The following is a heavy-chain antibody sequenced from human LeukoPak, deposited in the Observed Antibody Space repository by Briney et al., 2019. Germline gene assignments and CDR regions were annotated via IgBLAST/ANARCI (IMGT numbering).Heavy chain of an antibody. CDR3: TRVDLYWDSSGYSQAANDH. V-gene: IGHV1-8*02. CDR2: MNPNSGNT. CDR1: GYTFTSYD. Sequence: ASVKVSCKASGYTFTSYDINWVRQATGQGLEWMGWMNPNSGNTGYAQKFQGRVTMTTDTPTSTGYMEMRSLTSDDTAVYYCTRVDLYWDSSGYSQAANDHWGQGTLVIVSS. J-gene: IGHJ4*02. D-gene: IGHD3-22*01.